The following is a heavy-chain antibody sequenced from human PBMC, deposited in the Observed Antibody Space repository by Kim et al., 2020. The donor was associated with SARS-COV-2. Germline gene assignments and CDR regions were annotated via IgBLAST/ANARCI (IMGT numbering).Heavy chain of an antibody. V-gene: IGHV1-2*02. J-gene: IGHJ4*02. D-gene: IGHD6-13*01. CDR3: ARDFWIAAAGLDY. Sequence: YAQKFQGRVTMTRDTSISTAYMELSRLRSDDTAVYYCARDFWIAAAGLDYWGQGTLVTVSS.